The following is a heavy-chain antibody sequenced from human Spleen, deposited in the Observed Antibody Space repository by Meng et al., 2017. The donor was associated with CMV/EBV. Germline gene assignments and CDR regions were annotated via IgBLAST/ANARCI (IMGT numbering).Heavy chain of an antibody. CDR1: GTFSSYA. Sequence: GTFSSYAISWVRQAPGQGLEWMGGIIPIFGTANYAQKFQGRVTITTDESTSTAYMELSSLRSEDTAVYYCARDVGYRIGAGHSAFQHWGQGTLVTVSS. CDR2: IIPIFGTA. D-gene: IGHD6-13*01. J-gene: IGHJ1*01. V-gene: IGHV1-69*05. CDR3: ARDVGYRIGAGHSAFQH.